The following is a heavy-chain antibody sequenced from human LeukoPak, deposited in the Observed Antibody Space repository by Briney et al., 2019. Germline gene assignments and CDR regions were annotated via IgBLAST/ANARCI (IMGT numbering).Heavy chain of an antibody. CDR3: ARALLEGYSNYWDMDV. J-gene: IGHJ6*03. CDR1: GFTLGNYN. V-gene: IGHV3-21*01. CDR2: ISTWSSYI. D-gene: IGHD4-11*01. Sequence: KPGESLRLSCAASGFTLGNYNMNWVRQAPGKGLEWVSSISTWSSYIYYSDSVKGRLTISRDNAQNSLYLQMTSLRAEDTAMYFCARALLEGYSNYWDMDVWGKGTSVTVSS.